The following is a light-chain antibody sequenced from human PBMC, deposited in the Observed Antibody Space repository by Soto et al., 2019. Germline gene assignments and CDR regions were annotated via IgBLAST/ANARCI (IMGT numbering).Light chain of an antibody. V-gene: IGKV1-8*01. J-gene: IGKJ1*01. Sequence: AIRMTQSPSSFSASTGDRVTITCRASQGISSYLAWYQQKPGKAPKLLIYAASTLQSGVPSRFSGSGSGTDFTLTISCLQSEDFATYYCQQSYSTLSWTFGQGTKVDIK. CDR3: QQSYSTLSWT. CDR2: AAS. CDR1: QGISSY.